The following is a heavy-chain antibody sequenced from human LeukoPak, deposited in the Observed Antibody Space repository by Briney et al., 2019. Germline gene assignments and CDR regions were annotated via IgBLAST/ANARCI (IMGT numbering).Heavy chain of an antibody. J-gene: IGHJ6*03. D-gene: IGHD1-1*01. V-gene: IGHV4-59*02. CDR2: IDYSGST. CDR1: GGSVRPYF. CDR3: ARGSGTTGTIYMDV. Sequence: SETLSLTCTVPGGSVRPYFWNWIRQSPGKGLEWLAFIDYSGSTSYNPSLNSRATISTDTSKSQFSLRLSSVTAADTAVYYCARGSGTTGTIYMDVWGKGITATVSS.